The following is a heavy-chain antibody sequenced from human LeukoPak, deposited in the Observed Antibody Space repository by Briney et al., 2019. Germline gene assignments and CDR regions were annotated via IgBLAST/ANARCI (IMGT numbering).Heavy chain of an antibody. CDR3: ARDAQNIGYSYGQFDY. J-gene: IGHJ4*02. CDR1: GFTLSSYW. D-gene: IGHD5-18*01. V-gene: IGHV3-30-3*01. CDR2: ISYDGSNE. Sequence: PGGSLRLSCAASGFTLSSYWMHWVRQAPGKGLEWVAVISYDGSNEYYADSVKGRFTISRDNSKNTLYLQMNSLRAEDTAVYYCARDAQNIGYSYGQFDYWGQGTLVTVSS.